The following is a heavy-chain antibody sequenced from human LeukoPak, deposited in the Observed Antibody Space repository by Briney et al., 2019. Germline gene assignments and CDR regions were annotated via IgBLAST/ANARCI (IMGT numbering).Heavy chain of an antibody. D-gene: IGHD6-19*01. Sequence: SVKVSCKASGGTFSSYAISWVRQAPGQGLEWLGGIIPIFGTANYAQKFQGRVTITADESTSTAYMELSSLRSEDTAVYYCARSYSSAYYYYGMDVWGQGTTVTVSS. J-gene: IGHJ6*02. CDR2: IIPIFGTA. CDR3: ARSYSSAYYYYGMDV. CDR1: GGTFSSYA. V-gene: IGHV1-69*13.